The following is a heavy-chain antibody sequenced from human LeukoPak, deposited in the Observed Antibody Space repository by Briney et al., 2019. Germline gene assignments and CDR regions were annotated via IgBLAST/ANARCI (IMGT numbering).Heavy chain of an antibody. CDR3: AKGPTYYYDSSGSDDAFDI. CDR1: GFTFSSYS. CDR2: ISYDGSNK. D-gene: IGHD3-22*01. J-gene: IGHJ3*02. Sequence: GGSLRLSCAASGFTFSSYSMNWVRQAPGKGLEWVAVISYDGSNKYYADSVKGRFTISRDNSKNTLYLQMNSLRAEDTAVYYCAKGPTYYYDSSGSDDAFDIWGQGTMVTVSS. V-gene: IGHV3-30*18.